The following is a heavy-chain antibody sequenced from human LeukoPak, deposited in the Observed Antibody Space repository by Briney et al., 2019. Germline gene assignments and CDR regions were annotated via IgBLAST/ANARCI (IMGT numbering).Heavy chain of an antibody. CDR3: AKIRYGGDSGLDY. CDR1: GFTFSSYA. V-gene: IGHV3-23*01. D-gene: IGHD2-21*01. J-gene: IGHJ4*02. Sequence: PGGSLRLSCAASGFTFSSYAMSWVRQAPGKGLEWVSAISGSGGSTYHADSVKGRFTISRDNSKNTLYLQMNSLRAGDTAVYYCAKIRYGGDSGLDYWGQGTLVTVSS. CDR2: ISGSGGST.